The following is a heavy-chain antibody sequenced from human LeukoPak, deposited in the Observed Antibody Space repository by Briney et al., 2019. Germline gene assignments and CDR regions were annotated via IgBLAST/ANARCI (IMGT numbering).Heavy chain of an antibody. J-gene: IGHJ4*02. CDR3: AREYDVYTGSYHFFDT. CDR2: ISYDGSNK. CDR1: GFTFSSYA. D-gene: IGHD1-26*01. V-gene: IGHV3-30-3*01. Sequence: GGSLRLSCAASGFTFSSYAMHWVRQAPGKGLEWVAVISYDGSNKYYADSVKGRFTISRDNSKNTLYLQMNSLRAEDTAVYYCAREYDVYTGSYHFFDTWGQGHLVTVSS.